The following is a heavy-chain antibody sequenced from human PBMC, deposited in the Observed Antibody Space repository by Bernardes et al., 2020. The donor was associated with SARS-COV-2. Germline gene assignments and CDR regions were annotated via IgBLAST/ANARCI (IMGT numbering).Heavy chain of an antibody. V-gene: IGHV3-73*01. CDR3: TRRVFGDYTIFDL. D-gene: IGHD3-16*01. CDR2: IRSKHNNYAT. J-gene: IGHJ4*02. Sequence: GGSLRLSCAASGFTFSGSAIHWVRQASGKGLEWVGRIRSKHNNYATTYAASVKGRFTISRDDSKSTAYLQMDSLKTDDTAVYYCTRRVFGDYTIFDLWGQGTLVTVSS. CDR1: GFTFSGSA.